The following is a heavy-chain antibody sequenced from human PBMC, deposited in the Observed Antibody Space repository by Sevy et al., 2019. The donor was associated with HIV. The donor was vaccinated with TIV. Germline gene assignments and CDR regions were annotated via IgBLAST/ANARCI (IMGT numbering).Heavy chain of an antibody. CDR1: GFTFSSYG. V-gene: IGHV3-30*18. J-gene: IGHJ6*02. CDR3: AKEKRYYCSGQSRPRHYYYHGMDG. D-gene: IGHD3-10*01. Sequence: GGSLRLSCAASGFTFSSYGMHWVRQAPGKGLEWVAVISYDGSNKYYADSVKGRFTISRDNSRSTRYLQMNSLRAEDTAVNYCAKEKRYYCSGQSRPRHYYYHGMDGWGLGPTVASSS. CDR2: ISYDGSNK.